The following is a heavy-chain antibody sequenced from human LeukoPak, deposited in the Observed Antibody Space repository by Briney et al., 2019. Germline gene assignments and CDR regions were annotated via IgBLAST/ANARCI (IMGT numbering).Heavy chain of an antibody. CDR1: DGSISSYY. Sequence: PSETLSLTCTVSDGSISSYYWSWIRQPAGKGLEWIGRINTSGTTNYNPSLKSRVTMSVDTSKNHFSLKLSSVTAADTAVYYCARDVYYYDSSGYYSYYFDYWGQGTLVTVSS. J-gene: IGHJ4*02. CDR3: ARDVYYYDSSGYYSYYFDY. CDR2: INTSGTT. D-gene: IGHD3-22*01. V-gene: IGHV4-4*07.